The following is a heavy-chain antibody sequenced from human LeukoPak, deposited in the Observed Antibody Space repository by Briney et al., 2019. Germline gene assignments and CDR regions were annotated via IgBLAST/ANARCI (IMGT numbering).Heavy chain of an antibody. CDR2: ISSSSSYI. CDR3: ARDQSIVLMVYAIAAIDY. J-gene: IGHJ4*02. D-gene: IGHD2-8*01. CDR1: GFTFSSYS. V-gene: IGHV3-21*01. Sequence: GGSLRLSCAASGFTFSSYSMNWVRQAPGXGLEWVSSISSSSSYIYYADSVKGRFTISRDNAKNSLYLQMNSLRAEDTAVYYCARDQSIVLMVYAIAAIDYWGQGTLVTVSS.